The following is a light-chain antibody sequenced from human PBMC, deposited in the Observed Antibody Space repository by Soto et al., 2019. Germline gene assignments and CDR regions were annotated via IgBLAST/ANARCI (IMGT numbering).Light chain of an antibody. V-gene: IGKV3-20*01. CDR3: QQYGSSPRT. CDR2: GAS. J-gene: IGKJ2*01. CDR1: QSVSSSY. Sequence: EIVLTQSPGTLSLSPGERATLSCRASQSVSSSYLAWYQQKPGQAPRLLIYGASRRATGIPDRFSGSGSGTDLTLTISRLEPEDFAVYYCQQYGSSPRTFGQGTKLEIK.